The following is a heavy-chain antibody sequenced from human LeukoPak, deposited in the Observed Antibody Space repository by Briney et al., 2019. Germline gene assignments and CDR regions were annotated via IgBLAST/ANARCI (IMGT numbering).Heavy chain of an antibody. CDR3: AKDGGGYCNNSSC. V-gene: IGHV3-23*01. CDR1: GFTFSNYA. D-gene: IGHD2-2*01. Sequence: SGGSLRLSCAASGFTFSNYAMSWVRQAPGKGLECVSAISDSGDKTDYADSVRGRFTIYRDNSKDTLYLQMNSLGAADTAVYYCAKDGGGYCNNSSCWGQGTLVTVSS. CDR2: ISDSGDKT. J-gene: IGHJ4*02.